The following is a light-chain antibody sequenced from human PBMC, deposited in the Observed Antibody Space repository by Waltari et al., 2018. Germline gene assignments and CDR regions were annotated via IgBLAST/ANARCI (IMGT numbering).Light chain of an antibody. CDR3: GTWDGSLNVVL. CDR1: SSTVGSNH. J-gene: IGLJ2*01. CDR2: DNN. V-gene: IGLV1-51*01. Sequence: QSVLTQPPSVSAAPGQKVTIPCSGGSSTVGSNHVSWYQQLPGTGPKVVIYDNNKRPSGIPDRFSGSKSGTSATLGITGLQTGDEADYYCGTWDGSLNVVLFGGGTKLTVL.